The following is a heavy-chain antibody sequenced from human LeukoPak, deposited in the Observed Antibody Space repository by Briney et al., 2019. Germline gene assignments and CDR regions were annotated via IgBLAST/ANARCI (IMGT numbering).Heavy chain of an antibody. CDR2: IYYSGST. CDR3: ARQDVITFGGATADFDY. D-gene: IGHD3-16*01. Sequence: SETLSLTCTVSGGSISSSSYYWGWIRQPPGKGLEWIGSIYYSGSTYYNPSLKSRVTISVDTSKNQFSLKLSSVTAADTAVYYCARQDVITFGGATADFDYWGQGTLVTVSS. V-gene: IGHV4-39*01. CDR1: GGSISSSSYY. J-gene: IGHJ4*02.